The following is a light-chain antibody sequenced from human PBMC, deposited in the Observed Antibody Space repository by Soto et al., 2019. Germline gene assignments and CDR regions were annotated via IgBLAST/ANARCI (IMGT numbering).Light chain of an antibody. CDR3: QQYNTWLGT. Sequence: EVVLTQSPGTLSLSPGERATLSCRASQGFSSSYLAWYQQKPGQAPRLLIYETSSRATGIPDRFSGSGSQTDFTLTISRLEPEDFAVYYCQQYNTWLGTFGQGTKVDI. J-gene: IGKJ1*01. CDR2: ETS. CDR1: QGFSSSY. V-gene: IGKV3-20*01.